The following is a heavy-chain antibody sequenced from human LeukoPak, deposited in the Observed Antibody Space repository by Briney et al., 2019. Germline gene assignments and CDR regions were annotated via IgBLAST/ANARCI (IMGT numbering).Heavy chain of an antibody. J-gene: IGHJ4*02. D-gene: IGHD3-22*01. CDR1: GFTFDDYA. Sequence: GGSLRLSCAASGFTFDDYAMHWVRQAPGKGLEWVSGISWNSGSIGYADSVKGRFTISRDNSKNTLYLQMNSLRAEDTAVYYCAKEGDYYYDSSGYAYYFDYWSQGTLVTVSS. CDR3: AKEGDYYYDSSGYAYYFDY. CDR2: ISWNSGSI. V-gene: IGHV3-9*01.